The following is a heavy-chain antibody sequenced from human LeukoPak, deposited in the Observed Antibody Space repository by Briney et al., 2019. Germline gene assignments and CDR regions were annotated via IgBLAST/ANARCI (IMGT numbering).Heavy chain of an antibody. D-gene: IGHD2-2*01. J-gene: IGHJ4*02. CDR1: GFTFSSYA. CDR3: ARDTSIVVVPAASLDY. Sequence: HPGGSLRLSCAASGFTFSSYAMHWVRQAPGKGLERVAVISYDGSNKYYADSVKGRFTISRDNSKNTLYLQMNSLRAEDTAVYYCARDTSIVVVPAASLDYWGQGTLVTVSS. CDR2: ISYDGSNK. V-gene: IGHV3-30-3*01.